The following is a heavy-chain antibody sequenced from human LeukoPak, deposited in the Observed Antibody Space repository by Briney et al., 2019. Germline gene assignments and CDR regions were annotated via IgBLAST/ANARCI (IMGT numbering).Heavy chain of an antibody. Sequence: PGRSLRLSCAASGFTFDDYAMHWVRQAPGKGLEWVSGISWNSGSIGYADSVKGRFTISRDNAKNSLYLQMNGLRAEDTALYYCAKDIPIAAAGLGYYGMDVWGQGTTVTVSS. J-gene: IGHJ6*02. CDR1: GFTFDDYA. D-gene: IGHD6-13*01. CDR2: ISWNSGSI. V-gene: IGHV3-9*01. CDR3: AKDIPIAAAGLGYYGMDV.